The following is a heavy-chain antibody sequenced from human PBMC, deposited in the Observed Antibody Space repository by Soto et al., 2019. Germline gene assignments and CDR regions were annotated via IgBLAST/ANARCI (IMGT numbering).Heavy chain of an antibody. CDR1: GYTFTSCG. V-gene: IGHV1-18*01. Sequence: QVQLVQSGPEVKKPGASVKVSCKTSGYTFTSCGIAWLRQAPGQGLEWMGWISTSQGNTNYAQKFQGRVTMTTDTSTSTAYMELRSMRSDDTALYDCATRSQAFVFWGQGTLVTVSS. J-gene: IGHJ4*02. CDR3: ATRSQAFVF. CDR2: ISTSQGNT.